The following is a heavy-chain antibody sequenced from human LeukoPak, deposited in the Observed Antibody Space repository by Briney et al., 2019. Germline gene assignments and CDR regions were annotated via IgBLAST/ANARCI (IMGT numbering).Heavy chain of an antibody. V-gene: IGHV1-8*01. CDR3: VRDGEGVAISVNSWFDP. D-gene: IGHD3-10*01. J-gene: IGHJ5*02. CDR1: GFTLTNYD. CDR2: MNPINGNT. Sequence: ASVTVSCTASGFTLTNYDINWVRQAPGQGLEWMGWMNPINGNTGYARKFQGRVTMTRDTSISTAYMELRSLTSEDTAIYYCVRDGEGVAISVNSWFDPWGQGTLVTVSS.